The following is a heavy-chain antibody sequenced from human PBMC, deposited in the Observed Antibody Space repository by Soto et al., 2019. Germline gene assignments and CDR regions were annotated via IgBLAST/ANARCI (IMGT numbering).Heavy chain of an antibody. CDR3: ARGLYSFGFVEFWRSYFDY. Sequence: PSETLSLTCAVYGGSFNGYYWSWIRQPPGKGLEWIGEINHSGSTNYNPSLKSRVTISVDTSKNQFSLKLSSVTAADTAVYYCARGLYSFGFVEFWRSYFDYRCQGTLVTVAS. CDR2: INHSGST. V-gene: IGHV4-34*01. D-gene: IGHD3-10*01. CDR1: GGSFNGYY. J-gene: IGHJ4*02.